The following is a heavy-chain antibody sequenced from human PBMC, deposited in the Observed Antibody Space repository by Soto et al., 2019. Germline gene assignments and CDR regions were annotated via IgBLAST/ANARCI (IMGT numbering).Heavy chain of an antibody. J-gene: IGHJ4*02. CDR3: STGRSSNYH. Sequence: EVPLVESGGGLVKPGGSLRLSFAASGFNFSNTWMSWVRQAPGKGLEWVGRIESKADGGTTDYAAPVKGRFTISRDDSKNTLFLQMDSLKTDDTAVYYCSTGRSSNYHWGQGTLVTVSS. CDR1: GFNFSNTW. D-gene: IGHD2-2*01. CDR2: IESKADGGTT. V-gene: IGHV3-15*04.